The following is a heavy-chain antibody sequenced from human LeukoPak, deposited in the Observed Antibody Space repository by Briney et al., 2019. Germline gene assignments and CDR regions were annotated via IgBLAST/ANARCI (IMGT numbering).Heavy chain of an antibody. CDR1: GYNFPNFW. J-gene: IGHJ5*02. V-gene: IGHV5-51*04. D-gene: IGHD2-2*01. CDR3: ATPYSTSGGA. Sequence: GDSLKISCKASGYNFPNFWIGWVRQMPGKGLEWMAIIYPADPDTRYSPSFEGQVTISADSPINTAYLQWRSLKASDSAMYYCATPYSTSGGAWGQGTLVTVPS. CDR2: IYPADPDT.